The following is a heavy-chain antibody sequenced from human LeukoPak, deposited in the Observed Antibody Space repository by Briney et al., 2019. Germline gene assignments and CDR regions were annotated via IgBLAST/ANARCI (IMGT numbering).Heavy chain of an antibody. J-gene: IGHJ5*02. CDR2: ISAYNGNT. CDR1: GYTFTSYG. D-gene: IGHD2-2*01. V-gene: IGHV1-18*01. CDR3: ARVVPAAIVLRGDLNWFDP. Sequence: ASVKVSCKASGYTFTSYGISWVRQAPGQGLEWMGWISAYNGNTNYAQKLQSRVTMTTDTSTSTAYMELRSLRSDDTAAYYCARVVPAAIVLRGDLNWFDPWGQGTLVTVSS.